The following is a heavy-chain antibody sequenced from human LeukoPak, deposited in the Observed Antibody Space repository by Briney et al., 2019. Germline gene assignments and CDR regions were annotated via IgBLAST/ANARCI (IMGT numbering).Heavy chain of an antibody. Sequence: SVKVSCKASRGTFSSYAISWVRQAPGQGLEWMGGIIPIFGTANYAQKFQGRVTITADESTSTAYMELSSLRSEDTAVYYCATYIPRVRGYSYGFRYYGMDVWGQGTTVTVSS. J-gene: IGHJ6*02. D-gene: IGHD5-18*01. CDR3: ATYIPRVRGYSYGFRYYGMDV. V-gene: IGHV1-69*01. CDR2: IIPIFGTA. CDR1: RGTFSSYA.